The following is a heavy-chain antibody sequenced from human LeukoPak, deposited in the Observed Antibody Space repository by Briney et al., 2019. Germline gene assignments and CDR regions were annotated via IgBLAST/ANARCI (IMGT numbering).Heavy chain of an antibody. CDR3: ARGASKLWLVRVKAFDI. D-gene: IGHD6-19*01. J-gene: IGHJ3*02. V-gene: IGHV3-30*02. Sequence: PGGSLRLSCAASGFTFSSYGMHWVRQAPGKGLEWVAFIRYDGSNKYYADPVKGRFTISRDNAKNSLYLQMNSLRAEDTAVYYCARGASKLWLVRVKAFDIWGQGTMVTVSS. CDR2: IRYDGSNK. CDR1: GFTFSSYG.